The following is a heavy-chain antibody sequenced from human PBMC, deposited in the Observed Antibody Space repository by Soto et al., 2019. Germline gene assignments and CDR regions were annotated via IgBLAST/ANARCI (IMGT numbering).Heavy chain of an antibody. V-gene: IGHV3-30*04. CDR2: ISSDGKNK. CDR3: AGGTPIISGTTGGY. J-gene: IGHJ4*02. Sequence: QVQLVESGGGVVQPGTSLRLSCEGSGITLSSYAMHWVRQAPGKGLEWVAVISSDGKNKYYADSVKGRFSISRDSSKNAMSLQVNSLRTEDTAVYYCAGGTPIISGTTGGYWGQGTLVTVSS. CDR1: GITLSSYA. D-gene: IGHD1-20*01.